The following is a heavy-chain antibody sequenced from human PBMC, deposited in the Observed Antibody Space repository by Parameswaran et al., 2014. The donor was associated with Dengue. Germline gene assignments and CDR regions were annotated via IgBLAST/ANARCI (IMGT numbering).Heavy chain of an antibody. J-gene: IGHJ5*02. CDR3: ARDHYGSGRGNWFDP. D-gene: IGHD3-10*01. Sequence: WIRQPQEGLEWIGSIYYSGSTYYNPSLKSRVTISVDTSKNQFSLKLSSVTAADTAVYYCARDHYGSGRGNWFDPWGQGTLVTVSS. V-gene: IGHV4-39*07. CDR2: IYYSGST.